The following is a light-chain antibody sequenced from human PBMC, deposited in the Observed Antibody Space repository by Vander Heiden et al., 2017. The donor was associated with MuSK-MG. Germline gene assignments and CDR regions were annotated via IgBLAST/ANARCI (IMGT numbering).Light chain of an antibody. CDR3: QQDDSSPVG. V-gene: IGKV4-1*01. CDR1: QSVLYSSDNNNY. Sequence: DIVMTQSPDSLAVSLGERATINCKSSQSVLYSSDNNNYLAWYQQKPGQPPKLLIYWASTRESGVPDRFSGSGSGTDFTLTISSLQAEDVAIYYCQQDDSSPVGFGQGTKLEIK. CDR2: WAS. J-gene: IGKJ2*01.